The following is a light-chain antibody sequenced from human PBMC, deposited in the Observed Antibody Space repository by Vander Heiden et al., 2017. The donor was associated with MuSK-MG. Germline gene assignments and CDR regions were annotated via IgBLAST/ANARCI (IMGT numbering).Light chain of an antibody. V-gene: IGKV3-20*01. CDR1: QSASSGY. J-gene: IGKJ2*02. Sequence: EIVLTQSPGTLSLSPGERATVSCRASQSASSGYLAWYQQKPGQAPRLLIYGTSSRATGIPDRFSGSRSGTDFILNISRLEPEDGAVYFCQQNGSYFCTFGQGTKVEIK. CDR3: QQNGSYFCT. CDR2: GTS.